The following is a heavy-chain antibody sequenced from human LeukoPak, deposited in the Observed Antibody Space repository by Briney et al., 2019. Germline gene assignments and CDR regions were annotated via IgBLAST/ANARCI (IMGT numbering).Heavy chain of an antibody. Sequence: PGGSLRLSCAASGFSVSSNYMSWVRQAPGKGLEWVSIIYSGGSTYYADSVKGRFTISRDNSMNTLYLQMNSLRAEDTAVYYCARDRAYSGSNYHDYWGQGTLVTVSS. D-gene: IGHD1-26*01. CDR2: IYSGGST. CDR3: ARDRAYSGSNYHDY. V-gene: IGHV3-53*01. CDR1: GFSVSSNY. J-gene: IGHJ4*02.